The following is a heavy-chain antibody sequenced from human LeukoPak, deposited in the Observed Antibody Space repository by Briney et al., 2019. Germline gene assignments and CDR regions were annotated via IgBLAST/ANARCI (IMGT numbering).Heavy chain of an antibody. CDR2: VNLQGST. D-gene: IGHD6-6*01. J-gene: IGHJ4*02. CDR1: GGSSTNTDY. CDR3: ARDGGPCRPPDS. Sequence: SETLSLTCGVSGGSSTNTDYWTWVRQPPGKGLEWIGEVNLQGSTNYNPSLMGRVAISVDTSENHISLQLTSVTAAATAVYYCARDGGPCRPPDSSGQRTLVAVSS. V-gene: IGHV4-4*02.